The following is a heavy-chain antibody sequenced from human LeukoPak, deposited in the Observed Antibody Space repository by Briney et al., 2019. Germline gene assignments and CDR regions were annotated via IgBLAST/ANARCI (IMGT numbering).Heavy chain of an antibody. D-gene: IGHD5-18*01. Sequence: GGSLRLSCAASGFTFSSYSMNWVRQAPGKGLEWVSSISSSSSYIYYADSVKGRFTISRDNAKNSLYLQMNSLRAEDTAVYYCAIGPYSYGYEDCWGQGTLVTVSS. CDR2: ISSSSSYI. CDR1: GFTFSSYS. J-gene: IGHJ4*02. V-gene: IGHV3-21*01. CDR3: AIGPYSYGYEDC.